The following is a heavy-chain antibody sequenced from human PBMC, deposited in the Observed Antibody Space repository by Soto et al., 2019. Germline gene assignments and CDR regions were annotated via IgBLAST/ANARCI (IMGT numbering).Heavy chain of an antibody. CDR3: AVQAVAWDLYYYYYGMDV. CDR2: INPSGGST. CDR1: GYTFTSYY. Sequence: ASVNVSCKSSGYTFTSYYMHWVRQAPGQGLGWMGIINPSGGSTSYAQKFQGRVTMTRDTSTSTVYMELSSLRSEDTAVYYCAVQAVAWDLYYYYYGMDVWGQGTTVTVSS. D-gene: IGHD5-12*01. J-gene: IGHJ6*02. V-gene: IGHV1-46*01.